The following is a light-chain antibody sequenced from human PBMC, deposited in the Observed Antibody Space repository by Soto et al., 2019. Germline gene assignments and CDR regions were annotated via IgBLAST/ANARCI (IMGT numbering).Light chain of an antibody. CDR3: QQYNNWPWT. CDR2: GAS. Sequence: EIVMTQSPATLSVSPGGRATLSCRASQSISDTLAWYQQKPGQAPRLLIYGASTRAPGVPARFSGSGSGTDFTLTISSLQSEDFAVYYCQQYNNWPWTFGQGTKVEIK. J-gene: IGKJ1*01. V-gene: IGKV3-15*01. CDR1: QSISDT.